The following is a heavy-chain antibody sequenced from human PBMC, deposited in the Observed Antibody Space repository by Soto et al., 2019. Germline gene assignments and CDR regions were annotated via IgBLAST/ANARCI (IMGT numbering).Heavy chain of an antibody. J-gene: IGHJ4*02. CDR3: ARGGFSGSYFAY. V-gene: IGHV1-18*04. CDR1: AYAFNNYY. D-gene: IGHD5-12*01. Sequence: GASVKVSCKASAYAFNNYYINWVRQAPGQGLEWMGWISGYNGDTNYARKFQGRVTMTTDTSTYTAYMEMRSLRSDDTAVYYCARGGFSGSYFAYWGQGSLVTVS. CDR2: ISGYNGDT.